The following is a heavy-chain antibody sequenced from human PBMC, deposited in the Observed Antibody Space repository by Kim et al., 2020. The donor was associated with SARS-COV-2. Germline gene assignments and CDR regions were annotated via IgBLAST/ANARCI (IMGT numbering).Heavy chain of an antibody. D-gene: IGHD3-16*01. Sequence: GGSLRLSCAASGFTFSSYSMNWVRQAPGKGLEWVSSISSSSSYIYYADSVKGRFTISRDNAKNSLYLQMNSLRAEDTAVYYCARDWVTGYYDYIWGSPPPWGQGTMVTVSS. J-gene: IGHJ3*01. CDR1: GFTFSSYS. CDR2: ISSSSSYI. V-gene: IGHV3-21*01. CDR3: ARDWVTGYYDYIWGSPPP.